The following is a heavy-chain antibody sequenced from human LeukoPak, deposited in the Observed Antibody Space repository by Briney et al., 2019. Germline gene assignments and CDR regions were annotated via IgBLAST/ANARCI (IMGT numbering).Heavy chain of an antibody. CDR1: GFTLSNYD. CDR3: ARADCSSSTCYLRRSWFEP. J-gene: IGHJ5*02. D-gene: IGHD2-2*01. Sequence: AGGPLRLFRAASGFTLSNYDTNWLRQAPGKGLEWVSSISTSSRYIYYKDSVRGRFTISRDDTKNSLYLEMNSLSVEDTAVYYCARADCSSSTCYLRRSWFEPCGKGTLVTVSS. CDR2: ISTSSRYI. V-gene: IGHV3-21*01.